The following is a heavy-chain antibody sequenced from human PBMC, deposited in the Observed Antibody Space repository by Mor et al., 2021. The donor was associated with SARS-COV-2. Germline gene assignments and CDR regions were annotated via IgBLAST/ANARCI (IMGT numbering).Heavy chain of an antibody. V-gene: IGHV1-18*01. D-gene: IGHD2-15*01. CDR3: AAAIMGGYCSGGSCYSLDY. J-gene: IGHJ4*02. Sequence: NTNYAQKLQGRVTMTTDTSTSTAYMELRSLRSDDTAVYYCAAAIMGGYCSGGSCYSLDYWGQGTLVTVSS. CDR2: NT.